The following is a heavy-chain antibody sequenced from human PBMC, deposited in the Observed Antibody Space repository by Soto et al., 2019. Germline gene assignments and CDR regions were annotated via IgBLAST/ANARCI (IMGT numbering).Heavy chain of an antibody. V-gene: IGHV1-69*01. CDR2: IIPILTTP. CDR1: GGTFSIYG. D-gene: IGHD2-8*02. CDR3: ATSVGIAPTGEDGMDV. Sequence: QVQLVQSGAEVKKTGSSVKVSCTASGGTFSIYGFSWVRQAPGQGPEWIGGIIPILTTPNYAQKFHGRVTIVADESTTTVYMELSSLKSEDTAVYYCATSVGIAPTGEDGMDVWGQGTSVAVSS. J-gene: IGHJ6*02.